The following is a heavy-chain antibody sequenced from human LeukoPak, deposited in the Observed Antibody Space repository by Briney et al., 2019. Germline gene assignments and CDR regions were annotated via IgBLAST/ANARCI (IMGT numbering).Heavy chain of an antibody. CDR3: ARRPEFGVVYYFDY. CDR1: GYSFTSYW. J-gene: IGHJ4*02. Sequence: GESLKISCKGSGYSFTSYWVAWVRQLPGKGLEWMGIIYPGDSDIRYSPSFQGQVTISADESINTAYLQWNSLKTSDTAIYYCARRPEFGVVYYFDYWGQGTLVTVSS. V-gene: IGHV5-51*01. D-gene: IGHD3-3*01. CDR2: IYPGDSDI.